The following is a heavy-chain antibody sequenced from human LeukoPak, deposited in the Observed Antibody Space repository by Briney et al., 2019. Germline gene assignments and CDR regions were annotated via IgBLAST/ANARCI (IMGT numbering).Heavy chain of an antibody. CDR1: GFAFSVYA. J-gene: IGHJ5*01. V-gene: IGHV3-23*01. Sequence: PGGSLGLSCAASGFAFSVYAMSWLRQPPGKGLEWVSTINANSGTTSYAASVRGRFTISRDNSKNTLYLQLNTLRADDMATYYCAKPISGGLAVTADWFHPWGQGTLVVVSS. CDR2: INANSGTT. CDR3: AKPISGGLAVTADWFHP. D-gene: IGHD6-19*01.